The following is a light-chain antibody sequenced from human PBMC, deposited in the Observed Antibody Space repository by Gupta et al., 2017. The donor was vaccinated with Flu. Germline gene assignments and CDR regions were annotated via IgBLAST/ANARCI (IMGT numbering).Light chain of an antibody. CDR1: QSVSSGY. V-gene: IGKV3-20*01. CDR2: GAS. CDR3: QQDGSSPPT. Sequence: ETVLTQSPGTLSLSPGERATRSCRASQSVSSGYLAWYQHKPGQAPRLLIYGASSRATGIPDRFSGSGSGTDFTLTISRLEPEDFATYYCQQDGSSPPTFGQGTKVEIK. J-gene: IGKJ1*01.